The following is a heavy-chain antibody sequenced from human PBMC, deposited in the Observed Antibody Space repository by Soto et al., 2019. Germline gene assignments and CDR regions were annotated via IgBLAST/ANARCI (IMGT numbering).Heavy chain of an antibody. CDR2: IYYSGST. CDR1: GGSIISGGYY. V-gene: IGHV4-31*03. CDR3: ASPKIAFYNWFDP. J-gene: IGHJ5*02. D-gene: IGHD3-3*02. Sequence: SVTLSLTCTVGGGSIISGGYYWSWIRQHPGKGLEWIGYIYYSGSTYYNPSLKSRVTISVDTSKNQFSLKLSSVTAADTAVYYCASPKIAFYNWFDPWGQGTLVTVSS.